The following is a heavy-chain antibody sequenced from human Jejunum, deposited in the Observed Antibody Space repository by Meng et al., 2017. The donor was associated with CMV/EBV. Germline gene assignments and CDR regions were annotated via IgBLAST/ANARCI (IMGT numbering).Heavy chain of an antibody. V-gene: IGHV3-15*01. CDR2: IRSKGVGGTI. J-gene: IGHJ4*02. CDR3: TKGGPLGSYFDY. CDR1: GFTFRNAW. Sequence: SGFTFRNAWMTWVRQAPGKGLEWVGRIRSKGVGGTIDYAAPVEGRFTISRDDSKNTLYLQMNSLKTEDTAVYYCTKGGPLGSYFDYWDQGALVTVSS. D-gene: IGHD1-26*01.